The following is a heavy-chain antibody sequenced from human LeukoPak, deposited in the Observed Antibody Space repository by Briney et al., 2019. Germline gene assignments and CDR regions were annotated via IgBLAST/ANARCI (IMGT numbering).Heavy chain of an antibody. CDR1: GFTFTNYA. J-gene: IGHJ4*02. CDR3: ARESPGTTVFDY. CDR2: ISSSSDYI. D-gene: IGHD1-1*01. Sequence: GGSLRLSCAASGFTFTNYAMSWVRQAPGKGLEWVSSISSSSDYIYYADSVKGRFTISRDNAKNSLFLQMNSLRAEDTAVYYCARESPGTTVFDYWGQGTLVTVSS. V-gene: IGHV3-21*01.